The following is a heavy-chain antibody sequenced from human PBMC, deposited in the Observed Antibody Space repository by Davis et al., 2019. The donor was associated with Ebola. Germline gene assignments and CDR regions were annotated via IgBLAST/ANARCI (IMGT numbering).Heavy chain of an antibody. D-gene: IGHD5-18*01. CDR1: GGSISRYY. CDR3: ARARSAMVAWFDP. J-gene: IGHJ5*02. Sequence: PSETLSLTCTVSGGSISRYYWSWIRQPPGKGLEWIGYIYYSGSTNYNPSLKSRVTISVDTSKNQFSLKLSSVTAADTAVYYCARARSAMVAWFDPWGQGTLVTVSS. CDR2: IYYSGST. V-gene: IGHV4-59*01.